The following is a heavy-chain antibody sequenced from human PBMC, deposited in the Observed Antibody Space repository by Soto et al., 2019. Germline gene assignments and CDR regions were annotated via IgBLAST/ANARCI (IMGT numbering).Heavy chain of an antibody. CDR3: ARVEGGVTTGSNWYFDL. J-gene: IGHJ2*01. D-gene: IGHD4-17*01. V-gene: IGHV1-2*04. Sequence: ASVKVSCKASGYTFTGYYMHWVRQAPGQGLEWMGWINPNSGGTNYAQKFQGWVTMTRDTSISTAYMELSRLRSDDTAVYYCARVEGGVTTGSNWYFDLWGRGTLVTVSS. CDR2: INPNSGGT. CDR1: GYTFTGYY.